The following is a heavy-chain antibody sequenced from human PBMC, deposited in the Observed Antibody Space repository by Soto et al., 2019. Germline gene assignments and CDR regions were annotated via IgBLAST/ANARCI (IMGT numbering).Heavy chain of an antibody. J-gene: IGHJ6*02. Sequence: QVQLVQSGAEVGKSGASVKVSCKASGYPYTNSYMHWVRQAPGQGLEWMGWIHPNTGGTNYAQKFQGRVTMTRDTSVSTVYMELNRLTSDDTAIYFCASDFRTRGWFRQAGNFAMDVWGQGTTVTVS. CDR3: ASDFRTRGWFRQAGNFAMDV. CDR2: IHPNTGGT. CDR1: GYPYTNSY. D-gene: IGHD6-19*01. V-gene: IGHV1-2*02.